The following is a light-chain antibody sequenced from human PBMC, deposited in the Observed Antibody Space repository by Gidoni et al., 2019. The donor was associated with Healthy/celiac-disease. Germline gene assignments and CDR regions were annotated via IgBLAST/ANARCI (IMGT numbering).Light chain of an antibody. CDR1: QSISSL. CDR2: DAS. CDR3: QQYNSYQWT. Sequence: DIQMTQSPSTLSASVGDRVTITCRASQSISSLLAWYQQKPGKAPKLLIYDASSLESGVPSRFSGSGSGTEFTLTISSLQPDDFATYYCQQYNSYQWTFGQGTKVEIK. V-gene: IGKV1-5*01. J-gene: IGKJ1*01.